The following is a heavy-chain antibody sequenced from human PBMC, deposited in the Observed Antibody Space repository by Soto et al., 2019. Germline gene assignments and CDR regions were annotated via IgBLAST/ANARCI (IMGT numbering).Heavy chain of an antibody. Sequence: PGESLKISCKGSGYSFTSYWIGWVRQMPGKGLEWMGIIYPGDSDTRYSPSFQGQVTISADKSISTAYLQWSSLKASDTAMFYCAIQTWGSYGTNDAFDIWGQGTMVTVSS. J-gene: IGHJ3*02. CDR1: GYSFTSYW. V-gene: IGHV5-51*01. CDR2: IYPGDSDT. D-gene: IGHD3-16*01. CDR3: AIQTWGSYGTNDAFDI.